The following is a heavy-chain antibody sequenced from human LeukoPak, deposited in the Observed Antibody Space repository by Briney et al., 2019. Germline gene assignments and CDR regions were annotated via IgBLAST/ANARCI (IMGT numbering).Heavy chain of an antibody. CDR2: ISGSGGST. CDR3: AKARRNDYDILTGYSF. CDR1: GFTFSSYA. V-gene: IGHV3-23*01. J-gene: IGHJ4*02. D-gene: IGHD3-9*01. Sequence: GGSLRLSCAASGFTFSSYAMSWVRQAPGKGLEWVSAISGSGGSTYYADSVKGRFTISRDNSKNTLYLQMNSLRAEDTAVYYCAKARRNDYDILTGYSFWGQGTLVTVSS.